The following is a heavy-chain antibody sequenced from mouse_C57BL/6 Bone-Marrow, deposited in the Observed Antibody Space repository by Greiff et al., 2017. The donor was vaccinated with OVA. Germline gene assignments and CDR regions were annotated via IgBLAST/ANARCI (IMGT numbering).Heavy chain of an antibody. J-gene: IGHJ3*01. CDR3: ARNSLDRLRKAWFAY. CDR2: IWTGGGT. D-gene: IGHD1-2*01. Sequence: VMLVESGPGLVAPSQSLSITCTVSGFSLTSYAISWVRQPPGKGLEWLGVIWTGGGTNYNSALKSRLSISKDNSKSQVFLKMNSLQTDDTARYYCARNSLDRLRKAWFAYWGQGTLVTVSA. V-gene: IGHV2-9-1*01. CDR1: GFSLTSYA.